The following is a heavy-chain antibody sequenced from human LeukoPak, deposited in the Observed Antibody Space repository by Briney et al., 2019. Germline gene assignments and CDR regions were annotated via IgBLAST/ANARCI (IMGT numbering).Heavy chain of an antibody. CDR3: ARDINEEIVAMVDY. Sequence: GGSLRLSCAASGFTFDDYGMSWVRQAPGKGLEWVSGINWNGGSTGYADSVKGRFTISRDNAKNSLYLQMNSLRAEDTALYYCARDINEEIVAMVDYWGQGTLVTVSS. D-gene: IGHD5-12*01. V-gene: IGHV3-20*04. CDR2: INWNGGST. CDR1: GFTFDDYG. J-gene: IGHJ4*02.